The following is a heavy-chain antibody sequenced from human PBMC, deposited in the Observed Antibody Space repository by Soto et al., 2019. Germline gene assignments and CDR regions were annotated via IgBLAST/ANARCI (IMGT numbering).Heavy chain of an antibody. J-gene: IGHJ4*02. CDR2: YGTRSSSV. CDR1: GFTFSSHS. CDR3: AKDRGFSYGYGFDY. D-gene: IGHD5-18*01. V-gene: IGHV3-21*04. Sequence: GGSLRLSCAASGFTFSSHSMNWVRQAPGKGLEWVSSYGTRSSSVFYSDSVKGRFTISRDNSKNTLYLQMNSLRADDTAVYYCAKDRGFSYGYGFDYWGQGTLVTVSS.